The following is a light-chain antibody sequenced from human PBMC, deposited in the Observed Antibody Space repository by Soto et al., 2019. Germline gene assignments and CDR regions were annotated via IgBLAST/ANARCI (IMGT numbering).Light chain of an antibody. CDR2: AAS. Sequence: EIVLTQSPATLSLSPGDRATLSCRASQSVSSYLAWYQQNPGQAPRLLIYAASNRATGFPARFSGSGSGTDFTLTISSLEPEDFAVYYCQQRSNWPPLTFGGGTKVEIK. CDR3: QQRSNWPPLT. V-gene: IGKV3-11*01. CDR1: QSVSSY. J-gene: IGKJ4*01.